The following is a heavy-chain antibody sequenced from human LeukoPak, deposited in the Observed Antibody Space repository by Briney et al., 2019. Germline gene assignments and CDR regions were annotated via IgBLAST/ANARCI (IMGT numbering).Heavy chain of an antibody. CDR1: GFTFSNYS. V-gene: IGHV3-23*01. J-gene: IGHJ4*02. Sequence: GGSLRLSCAASGFTFSNYSMTWVRQAPGKGLEWVSSISGSDTSTYYADSVKGRFTISRDNSKNTLELQMDSPRAEDTAVYYCTKARSASSSSCCNYWGQGILVTVSS. D-gene: IGHD2-2*01. CDR2: ISGSDTST. CDR3: TKARSASSSSCCNY.